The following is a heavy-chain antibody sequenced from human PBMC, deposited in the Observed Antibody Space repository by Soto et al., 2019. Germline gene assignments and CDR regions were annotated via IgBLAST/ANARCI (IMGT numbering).Heavy chain of an antibody. CDR1: GGSISSYY. V-gene: IGHV4-59*01. D-gene: IGHD1-7*01. CDR3: GRDQNYGQFDY. CDR2: IYYSGST. Sequence: SETLSLTCTVSGGSISSYYWSWIRQPPGKGLEWIGYIYYSGSTNYNPSLKSRVTISVDTSKNQFSLKLSSVTAADTAVYYCGRDQNYGQFDYWGQGTLVTVSS. J-gene: IGHJ4*02.